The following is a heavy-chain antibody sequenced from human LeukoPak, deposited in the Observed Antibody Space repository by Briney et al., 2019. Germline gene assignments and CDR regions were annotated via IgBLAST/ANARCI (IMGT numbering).Heavy chain of an antibody. CDR1: GDSISSSNW. J-gene: IGHJ4*02. CDR3: ATVENGYAGYY. D-gene: IGHD5-12*01. Sequence: PSETLSLTCAVSGDSISSSNWWTWVRQPPGRGLEWIGEIHHGGSTHYNPSLKSRVSILVDKSNNQFSLMLSSVTAADTAVYYCATVENGYAGYYWGQGTLVAVSS. CDR2: IHHGGST. V-gene: IGHV4-4*02.